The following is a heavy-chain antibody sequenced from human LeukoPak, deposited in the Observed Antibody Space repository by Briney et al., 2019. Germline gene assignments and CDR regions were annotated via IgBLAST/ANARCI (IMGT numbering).Heavy chain of an antibody. Sequence: GGSLRLSCAASGFTFSSYAMSWVRQAPGKGLEWVSAISGSGGSTSYADSVKGRFTIARDKSKNTLYLQMNSLRAEDTAVYYCAKSSGTMFQGANWFDPWGQGTLVTVSS. CDR3: AKSSGTMFQGANWFDP. CDR1: GFTFSSYA. CDR2: ISGSGGST. D-gene: IGHD3-10*01. V-gene: IGHV3-23*01. J-gene: IGHJ5*02.